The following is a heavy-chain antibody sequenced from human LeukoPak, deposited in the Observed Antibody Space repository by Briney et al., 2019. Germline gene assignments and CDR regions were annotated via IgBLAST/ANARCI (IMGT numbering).Heavy chain of an antibody. CDR1: GGSISSSTDY. CDR2: IYHSGST. V-gene: IGHV4-39*07. Sequence: PSETLSLTCTVSGGSISSSTDYWGWIRQPPGKGLEWIGSIYHSGSTYYNPSLKSRVTISVDTSKNQFSLKLSSVTAADTAVYYCARGVVATVENYFDYWGQGTLVTVSS. J-gene: IGHJ4*02. CDR3: ARGVVATVENYFDY. D-gene: IGHD5-12*01.